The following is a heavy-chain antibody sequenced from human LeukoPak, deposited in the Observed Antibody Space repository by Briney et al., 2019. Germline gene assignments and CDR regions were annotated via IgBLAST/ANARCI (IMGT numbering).Heavy chain of an antibody. CDR3: ARYFAEYSSSWYVDY. Sequence: GESLKISCKGSGYSFTSHWIGWVRQMPGKGLEWMGSIYPGDPDTRYSPSFQGQVTISGDKSITTAYLQWSSLKASDTAMYYCARYFAEYSSSWYVDYWGQGTLVTVSS. J-gene: IGHJ4*02. D-gene: IGHD6-13*01. CDR1: GYSFTSHW. V-gene: IGHV5-51*01. CDR2: IYPGDPDT.